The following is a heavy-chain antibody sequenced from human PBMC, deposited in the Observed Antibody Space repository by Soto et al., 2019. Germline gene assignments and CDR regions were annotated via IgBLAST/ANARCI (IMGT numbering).Heavy chain of an antibody. D-gene: IGHD6-6*01. Sequence: LSLTCAVYGGSFSGYYWSWIRQPPGKGLEWIGEINHSGSTNYNPSLKSRVTISVDTSKNQFSLKLSSVTAADTAVYYCARGGSSSAYYYYYYGMDVWGQGTTVTVSS. CDR1: GGSFSGYY. CDR3: ARGGSSSAYYYYYYGMDV. CDR2: INHSGST. V-gene: IGHV4-34*01. J-gene: IGHJ6*02.